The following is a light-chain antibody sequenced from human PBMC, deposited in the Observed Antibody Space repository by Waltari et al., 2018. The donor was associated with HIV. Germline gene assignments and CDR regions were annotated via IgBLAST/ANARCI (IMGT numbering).Light chain of an antibody. CDR3: QSYDNSLSAWV. CDR1: SSNIGAGYD. CDR2: ANN. J-gene: IGLJ3*02. Sequence: TISCTGSSSNIGAGYDVHWYQQFPGTAPKLLIYANNNRPSGVPDRFSGSKSGTSASLAITGLQAEDEADFYCQSYDNSLSAWVFGGGTKLTVL. V-gene: IGLV1-40*01.